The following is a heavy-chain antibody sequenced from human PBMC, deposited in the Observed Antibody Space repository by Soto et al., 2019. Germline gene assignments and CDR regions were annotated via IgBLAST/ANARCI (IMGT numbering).Heavy chain of an antibody. CDR1: GGTFTHYS. V-gene: IGHV1-69*11. CDR3: AVMSQDNTVFMPTTFSYLDL. D-gene: IGHD3-3*01. J-gene: IGHJ2*01. CDR2: IITLLNRT. Sequence: QVHLVQSGSEVKKPGSSVKVSCKVSGGTFTHYSFNWVRQAPGRGLEWMGRIITLLNRTTFAQKFQDRVTICPVETTGAESMNLSSMKLEDTAAYSLAVMSQDNTVFMPTTFSYLDLWGRGTLVTVSS.